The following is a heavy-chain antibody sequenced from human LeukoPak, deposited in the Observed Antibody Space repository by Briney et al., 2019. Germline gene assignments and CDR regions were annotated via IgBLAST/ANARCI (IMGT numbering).Heavy chain of an antibody. Sequence: GESLKISCKASGYRFTNYWIGWVRQMPEKGLEWMGMINPGDTNFAYSPSFQGQVTISADRSISTAYLQWSSLKASDTAMYYCARPRRAERDEDFWGQGTLVTVSS. J-gene: IGHJ4*02. CDR1: GYRFTNYW. V-gene: IGHV5-51*01. CDR2: INPGDTNF. D-gene: IGHD1-1*01. CDR3: ARPRRAERDEDF.